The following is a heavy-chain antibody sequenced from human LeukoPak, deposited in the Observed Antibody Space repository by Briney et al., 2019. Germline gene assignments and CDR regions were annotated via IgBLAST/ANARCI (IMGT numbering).Heavy chain of an antibody. CDR1: GGSFSGYY. D-gene: IGHD2-21*02. V-gene: IGHV4-34*01. Sequence: SETLSLTCAVYGGSFSGYYWSWIRQPPGKGLEWIGEINHSGSTNYNPSLKSRVTISVDTSKNQFSLKLSSVTAADTAVYYCARPYCGGDCLRAFDIWGQGTMVTVSS. CDR3: ARPYCGGDCLRAFDI. J-gene: IGHJ3*02. CDR2: INHSGST.